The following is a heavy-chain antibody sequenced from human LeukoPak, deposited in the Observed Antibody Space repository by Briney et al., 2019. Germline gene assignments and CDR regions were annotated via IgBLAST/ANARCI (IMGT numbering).Heavy chain of an antibody. CDR3: ARERQLVRWFDP. D-gene: IGHD6-13*01. Sequence: GASVKVSCKASGYTFTGYYMHWVRQAPGQGLEWMGRINPNSGGTNYAQKFQGRVTMTRDTSIGTAYMELSRLRSDDTAVYYCARERQLVRWFDPWGQGTLVTVSS. V-gene: IGHV1-2*06. CDR1: GYTFTGYY. J-gene: IGHJ5*02. CDR2: INPNSGGT.